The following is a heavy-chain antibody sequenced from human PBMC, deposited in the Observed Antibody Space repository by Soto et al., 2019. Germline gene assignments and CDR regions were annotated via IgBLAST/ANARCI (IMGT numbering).Heavy chain of an antibody. J-gene: IGHJ6*02. CDR3: ARIKLVEWFFINVDVYDMAV. CDR1: GFSLSDYA. D-gene: IGHD3-3*01. Sequence: QPGGSLRLSCVASGFSLSDYAVNWVRQAPGKGLEWVSFISSDSRTIYYADSVEGRFTVSRDNARNSVSLQMDSLRDEDAAVYYCARIKLVEWFFINVDVYDMAVWGQGTPVTVSS. CDR2: ISSDSRTI. V-gene: IGHV3-48*02.